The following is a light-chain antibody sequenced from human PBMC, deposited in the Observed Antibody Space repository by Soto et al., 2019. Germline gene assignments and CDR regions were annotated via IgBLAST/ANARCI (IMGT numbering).Light chain of an antibody. CDR3: SSYTDSNTVL. V-gene: IGLV2-14*01. J-gene: IGLJ2*01. CDR1: SSDVGAYNY. CDR2: EVA. Sequence: QSALTQPATVSGSPGQSITISCTGTSSDVGAYNYVSWYQHHPGKAPKLIIYEVANRPSGVSNRFSGSKSGNTASLTISGLQAEDEAAYYCSSYTDSNTVLFGGGTKLTVL.